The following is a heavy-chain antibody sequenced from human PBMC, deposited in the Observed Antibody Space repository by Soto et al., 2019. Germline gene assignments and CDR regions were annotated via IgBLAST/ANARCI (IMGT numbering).Heavy chain of an antibody. CDR2: ISDSGVST. V-gene: IGHV3-23*01. Sequence: EVQLLESGGGLVQPGGSLRLSGAASGFTFSNYAMSWVRQAPGKGLEWVSSISDSGVSTYYADSVKGRFTISRDNSKNTLFLQMNSLRAEDTAVYYCAKGTSFGYWGQGTLVTVSS. D-gene: IGHD2-2*01. CDR1: GFTFSNYA. J-gene: IGHJ4*02. CDR3: AKGTSFGY.